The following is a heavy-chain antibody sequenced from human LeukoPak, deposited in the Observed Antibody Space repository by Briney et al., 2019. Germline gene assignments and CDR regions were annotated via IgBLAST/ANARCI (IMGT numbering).Heavy chain of an antibody. V-gene: IGHV3-74*01. CDR3: ARVQGHPPNGLDV. J-gene: IGHJ3*01. CDR2: INSDASST. D-gene: IGHD2-8*01. CDR1: GFSFSRHW. Sequence: GGSLRLSCTASGFSFSRHWMHWVRQAPGKGLVWVSRINSDASSTSYADSVKGRCTISRDNAKNTLYLQMNSLRAEDTAVYYCARVQGHPPNGLDVWGQGTMVTVSS.